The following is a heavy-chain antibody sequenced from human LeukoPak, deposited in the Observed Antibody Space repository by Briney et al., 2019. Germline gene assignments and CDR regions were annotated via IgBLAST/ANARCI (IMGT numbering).Heavy chain of an antibody. CDR1: GYTFTSYY. CDR2: INPSGGST. V-gene: IGHV1-46*01. D-gene: IGHD3-9*01. Sequence: ASVKVSCKASGYTFTSYYMHWVRQAPGQGLEWMGIINPSGGSTSYAQKFQGRVTMTRDMSTSTAYMELRSLRSDDTAVYYCARDGLIYDILTGYYTHWFDPWGQGTLVTVSS. J-gene: IGHJ5*02. CDR3: ARDGLIYDILTGYYTHWFDP.